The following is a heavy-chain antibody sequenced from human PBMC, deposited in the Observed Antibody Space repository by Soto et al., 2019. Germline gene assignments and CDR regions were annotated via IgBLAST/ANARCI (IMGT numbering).Heavy chain of an antibody. V-gene: IGHV1-18*01. CDR1: GYTFTSYG. Sequence: QVQLVQSGAEVKKPGASVKVSCKASGYTFTSYGISWVRQAPGQGLEWMGWISAYNGNTNYAQKLQGRVTMTTDTSTSAAYMELRSLRSDDTAVYYCARDGRRIAAVEYYYYGMDVWGQGTTVTVSS. CDR2: ISAYNGNT. CDR3: ARDGRRIAAVEYYYYGMDV. J-gene: IGHJ6*02. D-gene: IGHD6-6*01.